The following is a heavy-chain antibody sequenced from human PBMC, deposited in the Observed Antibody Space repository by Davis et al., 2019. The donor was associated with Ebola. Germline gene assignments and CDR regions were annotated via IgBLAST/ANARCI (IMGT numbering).Heavy chain of an antibody. CDR2: INNDGSGA. V-gene: IGHV3-74*01. J-gene: IGHJ5*02. CDR3: ARVATDWFDP. CDR1: GFTFSDYW. Sequence: PGGSLTLSCPASGFTFSDYWMHWVRQAPGKGLVWVSRINNDGSGANYADSVKGRFTISRDNAKNTLYLQMNSLRVEDAGLYFCARVATDWFDPWGQGTLVTVSS.